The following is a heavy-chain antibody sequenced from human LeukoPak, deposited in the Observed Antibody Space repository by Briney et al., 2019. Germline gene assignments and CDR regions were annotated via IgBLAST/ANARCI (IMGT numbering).Heavy chain of an antibody. CDR2: IYYSGST. D-gene: IGHD6-19*01. Sequence: PSETLTLTCTVSGGSISNYYWSWIRQPPGKGLEWIGYIYYSGSTNYNPSLKSRVTISVDTSKNQFSLKLSSVTAADTAVYYCARGEAVAAFDYWGQGTLVTVSS. V-gene: IGHV4-59*08. CDR1: GGSISNYY. CDR3: ARGEAVAAFDY. J-gene: IGHJ4*02.